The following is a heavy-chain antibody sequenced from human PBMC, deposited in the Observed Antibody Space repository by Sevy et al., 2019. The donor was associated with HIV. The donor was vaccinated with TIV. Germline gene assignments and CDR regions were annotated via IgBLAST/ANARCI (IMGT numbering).Heavy chain of an antibody. CDR1: GFTFSGSA. J-gene: IGHJ3*02. CDR3: TRRSGSTVGATPYAFDI. V-gene: IGHV3-73*01. CDR2: IRSKANSYAT. Sequence: GGSLRLSCVASGFTFSGSAMHWVRQASGKGLEWVGRIRSKANSYATAYAASVKGRFTISRDDSKNTAYLQMNSLKTEDTAVYYCTRRSGSTVGATPYAFDIWGQGTMVTVSS. D-gene: IGHD1-26*01.